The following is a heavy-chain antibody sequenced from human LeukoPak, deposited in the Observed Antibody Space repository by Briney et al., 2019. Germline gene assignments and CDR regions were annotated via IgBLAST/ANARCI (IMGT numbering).Heavy chain of an antibody. V-gene: IGHV1-8*03. Sequence: ASVKVSCKASGYTFTSYDINWVRQATGQGLEWMGWMNPNSGNTGYAQKFQGKVTITRNTSISTAYMELSSLRSEDTAVYYCARDGDYDRGFDIWGQGTMVTVSS. CDR2: MNPNSGNT. CDR1: GYTFTSYD. J-gene: IGHJ3*02. D-gene: IGHD3-22*01. CDR3: ARDGDYDRGFDI.